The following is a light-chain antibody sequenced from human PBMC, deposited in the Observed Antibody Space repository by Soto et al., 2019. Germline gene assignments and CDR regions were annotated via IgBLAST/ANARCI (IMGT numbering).Light chain of an antibody. CDR2: AAS. Sequence: ETVLTQSPGTLSLPHGERDTLSCRASQSVSSNYLAWFQQKPGQAPRLLIYAASSRATGIPDRFSGSGSGTDFTLTISSLQAEDVAVYYCQQYYSTPLTFGGGTKVDIK. J-gene: IGKJ4*01. CDR1: QSVSSNY. CDR3: QQYYSTPLT. V-gene: IGKV3-20*01.